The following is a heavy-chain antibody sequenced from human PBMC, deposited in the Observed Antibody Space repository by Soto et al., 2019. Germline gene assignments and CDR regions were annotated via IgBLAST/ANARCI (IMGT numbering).Heavy chain of an antibody. CDR1: GYTFTSYD. Sequence: VASVKVSCKASGYTFTSYDINWVRQATGQGLEWMGWMNPNSGNTGYAQKFQGRVTMTRNTSISTAYMELSSLRSEDTAVYYCARRIAAAATNWFDPWGQGTLVTVSS. V-gene: IGHV1-8*01. D-gene: IGHD6-13*01. CDR3: ARRIAAAATNWFDP. CDR2: MNPNSGNT. J-gene: IGHJ5*02.